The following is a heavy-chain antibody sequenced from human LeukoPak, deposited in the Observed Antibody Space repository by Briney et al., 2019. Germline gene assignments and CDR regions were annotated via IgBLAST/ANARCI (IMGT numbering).Heavy chain of an antibody. J-gene: IGHJ3*02. CDR1: GFTFGDYW. V-gene: IGHV3-74*01. D-gene: IGHD2-8*01. CDR2: INGDERSR. Sequence: GGSLRLSCEVSGFTFGDYWMHWVRQPPGKGLVWVSRINGDERSRAYADSVKGRFTISRDNSKNTLYLQMNSLRVEDTAVYYCAKDIVLMVYDDAFDIWGQGTVVTVSS. CDR3: AKDIVLMVYDDAFDI.